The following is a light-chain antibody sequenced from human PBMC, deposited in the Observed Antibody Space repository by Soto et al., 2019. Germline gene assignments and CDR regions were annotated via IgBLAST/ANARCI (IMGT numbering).Light chain of an antibody. J-gene: IGKJ4*01. Sequence: EFVLTQSAGTLSLSPGERATLSCRASQNVDKFLAWYQQRPGQPPRLLIFDSSNRATGVPVRFSGSGSGTVFTLTISSLQPEDVAIYYCQKYNSGPLTFGGGTKVDIK. CDR2: DSS. CDR3: QKYNSGPLT. V-gene: IGKV3-11*01. CDR1: QNVDKF.